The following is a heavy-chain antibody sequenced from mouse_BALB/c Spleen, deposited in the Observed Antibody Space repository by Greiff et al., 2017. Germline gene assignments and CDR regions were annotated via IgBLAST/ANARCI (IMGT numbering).Heavy chain of an antibody. CDR1: GYSITSDYA. CDR3: ARGYGNFLDY. CDR2: ISYSGST. Sequence: EVKLVESGPGLVKPSQSLSLTCTVTGYSITSDYAWNWIRQFPGNKLEWMGYISYSGSTSYNPSLKSRISITRDTSKNQFFLQLNSVTTEDTATYYCARGYGNFLDYWGQGTTLTVSS. V-gene: IGHV3-2*02. J-gene: IGHJ2*01. D-gene: IGHD2-1*01.